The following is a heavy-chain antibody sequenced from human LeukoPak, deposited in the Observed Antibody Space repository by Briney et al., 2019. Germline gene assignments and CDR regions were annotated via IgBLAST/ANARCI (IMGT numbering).Heavy chain of an antibody. CDR3: ARPTVTLES. Sequence: GGSLRLSGTASGFTFSTHLMHWVRQAPGKGLVWVSHINGDGSTTTYADSVKGRFTISRDNAKNTLYLQMNSLRAEDTAVYYCARPTVTLESWGQGTLVTVSS. J-gene: IGHJ5*02. CDR1: GFTFSTHL. CDR2: INGDGSTT. V-gene: IGHV3-74*01. D-gene: IGHD4-17*01.